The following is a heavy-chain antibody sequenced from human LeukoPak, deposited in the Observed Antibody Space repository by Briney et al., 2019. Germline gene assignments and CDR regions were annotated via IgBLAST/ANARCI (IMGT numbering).Heavy chain of an antibody. CDR2: IYYSGST. J-gene: IGHJ4*02. V-gene: IGHV4-59*01. CDR3: ARSREPRVVYFDY. D-gene: IGHD1-26*01. CDR1: GGSISSYY. Sequence: SETLSLTCTVSGGSISSYYWSWIRQPPGKGLEWIGYIYYSGSTNYNPSLKSRVTISVDTSKNQFSLKLSSVTAADTAVYYCARSREPRVVYFDYWGQGTLVTVSS.